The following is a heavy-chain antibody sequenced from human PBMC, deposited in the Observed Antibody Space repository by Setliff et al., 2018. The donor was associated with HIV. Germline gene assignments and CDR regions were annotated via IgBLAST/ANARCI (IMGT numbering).Heavy chain of an antibody. J-gene: IGHJ4*02. Sequence: ASVKVSCKASGYTFTKYGVSWVRQAPGQGLEWMGWISAYNGNTNYPQKFQGRVTMTTDTSTNTVYMEMRRLTSDDTAVYYCAREGVPTVDEEWYYFDQWGQGTLVTVSS. CDR2: ISAYNGNT. D-gene: IGHD3-3*01. CDR1: GYTFTKYG. V-gene: IGHV1-18*01. CDR3: AREGVPTVDEEWYYFDQ.